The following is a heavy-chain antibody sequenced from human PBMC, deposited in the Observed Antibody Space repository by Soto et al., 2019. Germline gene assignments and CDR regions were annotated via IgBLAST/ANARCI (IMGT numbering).Heavy chain of an antibody. CDR2: VSPPFRTS. D-gene: IGHD3-10*01. CDR1: GVSFNNNG. J-gene: IGHJ6*02. CDR3: ARVLYYGSGSYSPYGMDV. V-gene: IGHV1-69*01. Sequence: QVQLVQSGAEAKKPGSSVKVSCKTSGVSFNNNGIGWVRQAPGHGLEWMGGVSPPFRTSNYARKFQGRILITADASTGTVNMELSSLTSEDTAQYYCARVLYYGSGSYSPYGMDVWGQGTTVTVSS.